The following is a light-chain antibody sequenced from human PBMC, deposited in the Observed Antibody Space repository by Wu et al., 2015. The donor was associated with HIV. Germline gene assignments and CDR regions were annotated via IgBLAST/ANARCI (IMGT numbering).Light chain of an antibody. Sequence: QKPRETYLRSDLCXHSLVNPGVPISVSGSGSGTDFTLTISSLQPEDVATYYCQKYNTAPWTFGQGTKVEMK. CDR3: QKYNTAPWT. J-gene: IGKJ1*01. CDR2: XHS. V-gene: IGKV1-27*01.